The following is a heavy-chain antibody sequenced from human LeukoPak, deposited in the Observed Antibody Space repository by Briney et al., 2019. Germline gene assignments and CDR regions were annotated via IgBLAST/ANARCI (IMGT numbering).Heavy chain of an antibody. CDR1: GYTFTSYG. D-gene: IGHD6-13*01. J-gene: IGHJ3*02. V-gene: IGHV1-18*01. Sequence: GASVKVSCKASGYTFTSYGISWVRQAPGQGLEWMGWISAYNGNTNYAQKLQGRATMTTDTSTSTAYMELRSLRSDDTAVYYCARGLRRIAAAGTLDAFDIWGQGTMVTVSS. CDR3: ARGLRRIAAAGTLDAFDI. CDR2: ISAYNGNT.